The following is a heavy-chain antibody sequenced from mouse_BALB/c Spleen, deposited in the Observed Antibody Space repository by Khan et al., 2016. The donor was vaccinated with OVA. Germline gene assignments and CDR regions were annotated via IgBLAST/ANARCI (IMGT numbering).Heavy chain of an antibody. Sequence: VRLQQSGPEVVKPGTSMKISCKASGYSFTGHTMNWVKQSHGKNLEWIGLINPDNGDTSYNQKFKGKATLTVDKSSSTAYMELLSLTSEDSAVXYCARRYDYTLDYWGQGTSVTVSS. J-gene: IGHJ4*01. V-gene: IGHV1-37*01. CDR2: INPDNGDT. CDR1: GYSFTGHT. CDR3: ARRYDYTLDY. D-gene: IGHD2-4*01.